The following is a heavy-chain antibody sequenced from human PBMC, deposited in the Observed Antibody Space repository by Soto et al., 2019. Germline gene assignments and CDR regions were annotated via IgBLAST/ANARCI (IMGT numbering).Heavy chain of an antibody. J-gene: IGHJ4*02. V-gene: IGHV3-23*01. CDR3: AKPRCSGGSCYYYFDY. CDR2: ISGRGGST. Sequence: GGSLRLSCAASGFTFSSYAMSWVRQAPGKGLEWVSAISGRGGSTYYADSVKGRFTISRDNSRNTLYLQMNSLRAEDTAVYYCAKPRCSGGSCYYYFDYWGQGTLVTVYS. CDR1: GFTFSSYA. D-gene: IGHD2-15*01.